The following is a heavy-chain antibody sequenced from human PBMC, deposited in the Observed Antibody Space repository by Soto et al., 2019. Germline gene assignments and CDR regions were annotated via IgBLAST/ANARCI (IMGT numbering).Heavy chain of an antibody. CDR3: ARGSVAQQLAGGYYFDY. CDR2: IYYSGST. Sequence: SETLSLTCAVSGCSISSYYWNWIRQPPGKGLEWIGYIYYSGSTNYNPSLKSRVTISVDTSKNQFSLKLSSVTAADTAVYYCARGSVAQQLAGGYYFDYWGQGTLVTVSS. D-gene: IGHD6-13*01. CDR1: GCSISSYY. V-gene: IGHV4-59*01. J-gene: IGHJ4*02.